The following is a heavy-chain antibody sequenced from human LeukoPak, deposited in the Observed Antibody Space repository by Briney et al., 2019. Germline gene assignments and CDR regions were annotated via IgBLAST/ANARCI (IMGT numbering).Heavy chain of an antibody. J-gene: IGHJ4*02. V-gene: IGHV3-74*03. D-gene: IGHD4-11*01. CDR3: ATDLDYTFDY. Sequence: HPGGSLRLSCTASGFPFRVRWMHWVRQAPGKGLAWISLIKKDGFFSTYADSVKGRFTISRDDAKNTLYLQMDSLRADDTAVYYCATDLDYTFDYWGRGTLVTVSS. CDR2: IKKDGFFS. CDR1: GFPFRVRW.